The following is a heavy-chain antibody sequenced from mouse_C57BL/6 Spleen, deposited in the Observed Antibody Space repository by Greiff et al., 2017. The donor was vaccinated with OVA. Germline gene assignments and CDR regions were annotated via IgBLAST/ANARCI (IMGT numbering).Heavy chain of an antibody. J-gene: IGHJ3*01. CDR2: INPNNGGT. Sequence: EVQLQQSGPELVKPGASVKISCKASGYTFTDYYMNWVKQSHGKSLEWIGDINPNNGGTSYNQKFKGKATLTVDKSSSTAYMELRSLTSEDSAVYYCARGGIYYDYDDFLFAYWGQGTLVTVSA. V-gene: IGHV1-26*01. D-gene: IGHD2-4*01. CDR3: ARGGIYYDYDDFLFAY. CDR1: GYTFTDYY.